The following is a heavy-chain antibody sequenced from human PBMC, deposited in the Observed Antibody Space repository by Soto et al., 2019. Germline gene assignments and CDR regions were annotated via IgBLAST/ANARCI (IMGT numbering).Heavy chain of an antibody. CDR1: GGSISSGGYS. V-gene: IGHV4-30-2*01. CDR3: ARGPNYYDSSGYYDY. J-gene: IGHJ4*02. D-gene: IGHD3-22*01. CDR2: IYHSGST. Sequence: SETLSLTCAVSGGSISSGGYSWSWIRQPPGKGLEWIGYIYHSGSTYYNPSLKSRVTISVDRSKNQFSLKLSSVTAADTAVYYCARGPNYYDSSGYYDYWGQGTLVTVSS.